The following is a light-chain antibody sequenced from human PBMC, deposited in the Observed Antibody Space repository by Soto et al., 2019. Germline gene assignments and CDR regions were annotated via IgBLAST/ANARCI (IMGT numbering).Light chain of an antibody. Sequence: DIQMTQSPSSLSASVGDRVTITCRASQTIATFLNWYQQKPGKAPKLLIYGASTLQSGVPSRFSGSGSGADFTLTISSLQPEDSATYYCQLSHTTLTCGQGKRREIK. V-gene: IGKV1-39*01. J-gene: IGKJ5*01. CDR2: GAS. CDR3: QLSHTTLT. CDR1: QTIATF.